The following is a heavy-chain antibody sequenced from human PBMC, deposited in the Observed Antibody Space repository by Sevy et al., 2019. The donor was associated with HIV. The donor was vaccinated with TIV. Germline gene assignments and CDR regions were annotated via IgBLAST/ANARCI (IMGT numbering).Heavy chain of an antibody. Sequence: GVSLRLSCAASGFTFSGYAMSWVRQAPGKGLEWVSGISGSGDNSYYADSVKGRFTISRDNSKNTLYLQMNILRAEDTAVYYCAKGDFYYDSSGYYLFDYWGQGTLVTVSS. J-gene: IGHJ4*02. CDR1: GFTFSGYA. D-gene: IGHD3-22*01. V-gene: IGHV3-23*01. CDR3: AKGDFYYDSSGYYLFDY. CDR2: ISGSGDNS.